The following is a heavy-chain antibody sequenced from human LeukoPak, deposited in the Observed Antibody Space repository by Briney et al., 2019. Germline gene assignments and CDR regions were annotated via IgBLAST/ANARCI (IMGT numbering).Heavy chain of an antibody. V-gene: IGHV3-23*01. Sequence: GGSLRLSCVASGFTFSTVAMSWARQAPGKGLEWVSVISDSGATTYYADSVKGRFTISRDSSKDTLYLQMNSLRAEDTAVYYCAKDYLITMIVVGYYFDYWGQGTLVTVSS. D-gene: IGHD3-22*01. CDR1: GFTFSTVA. CDR3: AKDYLITMIVVGYYFDY. CDR2: ISDSGATT. J-gene: IGHJ4*02.